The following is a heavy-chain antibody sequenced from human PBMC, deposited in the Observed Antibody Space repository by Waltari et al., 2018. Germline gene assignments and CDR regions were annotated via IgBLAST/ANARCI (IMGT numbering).Heavy chain of an antibody. V-gene: IGHV4-39*01. D-gene: IGHD5-12*01. CDR3: ATYIGASVGTAAFDV. CDR1: AFSITIHRHY. J-gene: IGHJ3*01. CDR2: VSYSGTT. Sequence: QLQLQESGPRLVRPSETLSLICRVSAFSITIHRHYWAWIRQSPGQGLEWIGTVSYSGTTYISPSLKSRVSVSRDTSKNQVSLILGSVTAADMAVYYCATYIGASVGTAAFDVWGQGTMVTVSS.